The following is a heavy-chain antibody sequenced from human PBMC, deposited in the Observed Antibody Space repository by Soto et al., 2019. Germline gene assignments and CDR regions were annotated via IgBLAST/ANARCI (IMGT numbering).Heavy chain of an antibody. J-gene: IGHJ4*02. Sequence: QVQLVQSGPEVKRPGASVRVSCKASGYTFSDYGFSWVRQAPGQGLEWMGWVTPYTGNTEFPQKFQGRVTMTTNRFTSTAYMDLKSLTSDDTAVYYCARDRGSGSYYLGPYYFDYWGQGTLVTVSS. D-gene: IGHD1-26*01. CDR1: GYTFSDYG. V-gene: IGHV1-18*01. CDR2: VTPYTGNT. CDR3: ARDRGSGSYYLGPYYFDY.